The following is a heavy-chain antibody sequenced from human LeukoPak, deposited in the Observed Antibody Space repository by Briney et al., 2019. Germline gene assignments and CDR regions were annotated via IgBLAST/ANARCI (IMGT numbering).Heavy chain of an antibody. J-gene: IGHJ4*02. CDR3: AKCGKIVGATSNFDY. D-gene: IGHD1-26*01. CDR1: GFTFSSYA. Sequence: GGSLRLSCAASGFTFSSYAMSWVRQAPGKGLEWVSAISGSGGSTYYADSVKGRFTISRDNSKSTLYLQMNSLRAEDTAVYYCAKCGKIVGATSNFDYWGQGTLVTVSS. CDR2: ISGSGGST. V-gene: IGHV3-23*01.